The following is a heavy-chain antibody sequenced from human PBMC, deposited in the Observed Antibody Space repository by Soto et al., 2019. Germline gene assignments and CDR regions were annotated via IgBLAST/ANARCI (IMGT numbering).Heavy chain of an antibody. Sequence: VGSLRLSCAASGVKFSGFAMTWVRQVPGKGLEWVSSVRFSGNSPYYADAVKGRFTISKDNSGNTLFLEMYSLRAEDTAVYYCARYIPGVRYYGMDVWGQGTTVTVSS. D-gene: IGHD2-2*01. J-gene: IGHJ6*02. CDR1: GVKFSGFA. V-gene: IGHV3-23*01. CDR2: VRFSGNSP. CDR3: ARYIPGVRYYGMDV.